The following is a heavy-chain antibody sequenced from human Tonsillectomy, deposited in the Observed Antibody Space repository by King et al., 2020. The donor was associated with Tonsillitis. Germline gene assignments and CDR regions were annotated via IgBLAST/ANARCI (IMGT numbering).Heavy chain of an antibody. Sequence: QLVQSGGGLVQPGGSLRLSCAASGFTFSSYAMSWVRQAPGKGLEWVSAISGSGGSTYYADSVKGRFTISRDNSKNTRYLQMNSLRAEDTAVYYCAKEGLEDTAMVKVFWGAFDIWGQGTMVTVSS. V-gene: IGHV3-23*04. D-gene: IGHD5-18*01. CDR2: ISGSGGST. CDR1: GFTFSSYA. J-gene: IGHJ3*02. CDR3: AKEGLEDTAMVKVFWGAFDI.